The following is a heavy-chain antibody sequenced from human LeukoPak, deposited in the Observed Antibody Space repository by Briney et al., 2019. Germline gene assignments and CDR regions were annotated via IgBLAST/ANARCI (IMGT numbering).Heavy chain of an antibody. CDR3: ARERLAMVRGVIPKEAWGWFDP. CDR1: GGSFSGYY. J-gene: IGHJ5*02. D-gene: IGHD3-10*01. Sequence: SETLCLTCAVYGGSFSGYYWSWIRQPPGKGLEWIGEINHSGSTNYNPSLKSRVTISVDMSKNQFSLELSSVTAADTAVYYCARERLAMVRGVIPKEAWGWFDPWGQGTLVTVSS. CDR2: INHSGST. V-gene: IGHV4-34*01.